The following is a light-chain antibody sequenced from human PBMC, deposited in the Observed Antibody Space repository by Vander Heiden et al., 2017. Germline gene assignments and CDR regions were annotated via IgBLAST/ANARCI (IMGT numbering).Light chain of an antibody. CDR3: SSYAGTNNLV. CDR1: SSDIGGYNY. J-gene: IGLJ2*01. CDR2: EVS. V-gene: IGLV2-8*01. Sequence: QSALTPPPSASGSPGQSVTISCTGTSSDIGGYNYVSWYQQHPGKAPKLMIYEVSKRPAGVPDHFSGSKSGNTASLTVSGLQAEDEADYYCSSYAGTNNLVFGGGTKLTVL.